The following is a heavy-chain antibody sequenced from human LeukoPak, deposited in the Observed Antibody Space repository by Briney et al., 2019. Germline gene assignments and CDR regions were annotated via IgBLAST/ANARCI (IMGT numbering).Heavy chain of an antibody. CDR2: IRYDGSNK. D-gene: IGHD3-3*01. V-gene: IGHV3-30*02. CDR3: ARDWGDDFWSGYSPDAFDI. J-gene: IGHJ3*02. CDR1: GFTFSSYG. Sequence: PGGSLRLSCAGSGFTFSSYGMHWVRQAPGKGLEWVTFIRYDGSNKYYADSVKGRFTISRDNSKNTLNLHMNSLRAEDTAVYYCARDWGDDFWSGYSPDAFDIWGQGTMVTVSS.